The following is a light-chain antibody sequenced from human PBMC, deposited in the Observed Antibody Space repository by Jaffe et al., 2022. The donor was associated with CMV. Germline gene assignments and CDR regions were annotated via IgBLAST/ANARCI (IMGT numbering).Light chain of an antibody. CDR1: QDISNY. V-gene: IGKV1-33*01. CDR2: DAS. CDR3: QQYETLT. Sequence: DIQMTQSPSSLSASVGDRVTITCQASQDISNYLNWYQQKPGKAPKLLIYDASNLETGVPSRFSGSGSGTDFTFTISSLQPEDIATYYCQQYETLTFGGGTKVEIK. J-gene: IGKJ4*01.